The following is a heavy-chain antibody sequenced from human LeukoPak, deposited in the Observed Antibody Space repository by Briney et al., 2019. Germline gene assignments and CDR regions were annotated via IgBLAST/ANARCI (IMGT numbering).Heavy chain of an antibody. CDR2: ISSSSSYI. CDR3: ARGGDYYYGMDV. D-gene: IGHD3-16*01. Sequence: GGSLRLSCAASGFTFSSYSMNWVRQAPGKGLEWVSSISSSSSYIYYADSVKGRFTISRDNAKNSLYLQMNSLRAEDTAVYYCARGGDYYYGMDVWGQGTTVTVSS. V-gene: IGHV3-21*01. CDR1: GFTFSSYS. J-gene: IGHJ6*02.